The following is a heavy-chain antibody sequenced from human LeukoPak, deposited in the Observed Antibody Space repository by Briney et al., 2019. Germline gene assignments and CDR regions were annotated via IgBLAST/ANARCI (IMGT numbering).Heavy chain of an antibody. CDR2: ISYDGSNK. Sequence: GGSLRLSCAASGFTFSSYAMHWVRQAPGKGLEWVAVISYDGSNKYYADSVKGRFTISRDNSKNTLYLQMNSLRAEDTAVYYCARGERITMVRGGKDAFDIWGQGTMVTVSS. J-gene: IGHJ3*02. CDR1: GFTFSSYA. D-gene: IGHD3-10*01. V-gene: IGHV3-30-3*01. CDR3: ARGERITMVRGGKDAFDI.